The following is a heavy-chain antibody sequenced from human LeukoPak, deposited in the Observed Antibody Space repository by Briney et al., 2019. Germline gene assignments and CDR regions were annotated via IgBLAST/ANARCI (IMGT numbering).Heavy chain of an antibody. D-gene: IGHD1-14*01. CDR3: AREFSPEDAFDL. J-gene: IGHJ3*01. CDR2: VNTYGTNT. CDR1: GFTLTNNW. V-gene: IGHV3-74*01. Sequence: GGSLRLSCTASGFTLTNNWMHWVRQVPGKGLEWISRVNTYGTNTNYADSVRGRFTISRDNAKNTLYLQMDSLRAEDSAIYYCAREFSPEDAFDLWGQGTRVTVSS.